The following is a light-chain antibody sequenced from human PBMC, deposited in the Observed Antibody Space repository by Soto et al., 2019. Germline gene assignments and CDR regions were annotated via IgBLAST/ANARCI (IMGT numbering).Light chain of an antibody. Sequence: DIQMTQSPSSLSASVEDRVIITCRASQSISNHLNWYQQKPGEAPKPLIYTASSLYSGVPSRFSGSGSGTDFTLTITSLQPEDFATYYCQQGYTNPITFGQGTRLEIK. CDR3: QQGYTNPIT. V-gene: IGKV1-39*01. CDR1: QSISNH. CDR2: TAS. J-gene: IGKJ5*01.